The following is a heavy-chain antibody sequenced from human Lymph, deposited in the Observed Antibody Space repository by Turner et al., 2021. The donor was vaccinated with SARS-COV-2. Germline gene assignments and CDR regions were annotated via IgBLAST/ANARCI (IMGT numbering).Heavy chain of an antibody. CDR1: GGSMNSNY. CDR3: ARETVNNWVDP. V-gene: IGHV4-59*01. Sequence: QVQLQESGPRLVMPLETLSLTCPVSGGSMNSNYWSWIRQPPGKRLEWIGYIYYRGSTNYNPSLESRVTISVDTSRNQFSLNLTSVTAADTAIYYCARETVNNWVDPWGQGTLVTVSS. CDR2: IYYRGST. J-gene: IGHJ5*02. D-gene: IGHD2-21*02.